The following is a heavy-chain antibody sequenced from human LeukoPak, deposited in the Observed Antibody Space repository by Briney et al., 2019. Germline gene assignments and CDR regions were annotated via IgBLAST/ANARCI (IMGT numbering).Heavy chain of an antibody. CDR2: IKQDGSEK. V-gene: IGHV3-7*01. Sequence: PRGSLRLSCAASGFTFSSYWMSWVRQPPGKGLEWVANIKQDGSEKYYVDSVKGRFTISRDNAKNSLYLQMNSLRAEDTAVYYCARDGRSPYYYDSSGFDYWGQGTLVTVSS. D-gene: IGHD3-22*01. CDR1: GFTFSSYW. J-gene: IGHJ4*02. CDR3: ARDGRSPYYYDSSGFDY.